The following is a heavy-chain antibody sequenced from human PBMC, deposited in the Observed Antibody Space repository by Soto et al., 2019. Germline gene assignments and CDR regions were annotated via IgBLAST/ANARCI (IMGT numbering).Heavy chain of an antibody. V-gene: IGHV3-23*01. CDR2: ISPNGDST. CDR3: AKVRLTDYLRYAPHL. D-gene: IGHD2-8*01. CDR1: GFTFNNYA. Sequence: PGGPLRLSCAASGFTFNNYAMNWVRQAPGRGLEWVSIISPNGDSTYYAASVKGRFTISRDNSQNTVFLQMNSLRAEDTAIYFCAKVRLTDYLRYAPHLWGQGTLVTVSS. J-gene: IGHJ3*01.